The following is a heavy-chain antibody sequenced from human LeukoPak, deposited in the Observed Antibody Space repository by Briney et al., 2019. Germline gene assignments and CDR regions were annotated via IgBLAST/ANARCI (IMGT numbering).Heavy chain of an antibody. CDR2: IYPRESDI. CDR3: ARQEQRGAAFDI. CDR1: GYSFTTFW. J-gene: IGHJ3*02. D-gene: IGHD6-25*01. Sequence: GESLKISCKTSGYSFTTFWIGWVRQMPGKGLEWMGIIYPRESDIRYNPSFQGQVIISADQSTNTAHLQWRGLKASDTAIYYCARQEQRGAAFDIWGQGALVTVSS. V-gene: IGHV5-51*01.